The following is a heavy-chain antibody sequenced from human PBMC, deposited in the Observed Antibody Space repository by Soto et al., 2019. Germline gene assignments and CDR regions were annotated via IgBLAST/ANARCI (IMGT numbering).Heavy chain of an antibody. D-gene: IGHD3-3*01. CDR2: MNPNSGNT. CDR3: ARVGRETRGTLSRITIFGVVPTRPYYFDY. J-gene: IGHJ4*02. CDR1: GYTFTNYG. Sequence: ASVKVSCKXSGYTFTNYGINWVRQATGQGLEWMGWMNPNSGNTGYAQKFQGRVTMTRNTSISTAYMELSSLRSEDTAVYYCARVGRETRGTLSRITIFGVVPTRPYYFDYWGQGTLVTVSS. V-gene: IGHV1-8*02.